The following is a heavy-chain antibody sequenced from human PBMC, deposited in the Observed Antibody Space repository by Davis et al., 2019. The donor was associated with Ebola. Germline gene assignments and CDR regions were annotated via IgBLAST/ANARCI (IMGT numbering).Heavy chain of an antibody. V-gene: IGHV1-3*01. D-gene: IGHD5-12*01. CDR3: ARGSWWLRVYYYYGMDV. CDR2: INAGNGNT. J-gene: IGHJ6*02. CDR1: GYTFTSYA. Sequence: AASVKVSCKASGYTFTSYAMHWVRQAPGQRLEWMGWINAGNGNTKYSQKFQGRVTITRDTSTSTVYMELSSLRSEDTAVYYCARGSWWLRVYYYYGMDVWGQGTTVTVSS.